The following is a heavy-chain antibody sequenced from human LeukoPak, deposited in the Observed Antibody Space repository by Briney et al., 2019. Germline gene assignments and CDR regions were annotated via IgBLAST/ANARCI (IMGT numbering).Heavy chain of an antibody. CDR1: GYTFTSYY. CDR2: INPSCGST. J-gene: IGHJ3*02. D-gene: IGHD3-22*01. V-gene: IGHV1-46*01. CDR3: AREGSYDSSGYNNAPDAFDI. Sequence: ASVKVSCKASGYTFTSYYMHWVRQAPGQGFEWMGIINPSCGSTSYAQKFQGRVTMTRDTSASTVYMELSSLRSEDTAVYYCAREGSYDSSGYNNAPDAFDIWGQGTMVTVSS.